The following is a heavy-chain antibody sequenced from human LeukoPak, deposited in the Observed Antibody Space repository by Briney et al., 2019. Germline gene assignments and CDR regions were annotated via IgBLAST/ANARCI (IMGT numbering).Heavy chain of an antibody. Sequence: ASVKVSCKASGGTFSSYAISWVRQAPGQGLEWMGGIIPIFGTANYAQKFQGRVTITADESTSTAYMELRSLRSDDTAVYYCARGVYGGDGVAEKVGPWDPPSHYWGQGTLVTVSS. V-gene: IGHV1-69*13. J-gene: IGHJ4*02. CDR3: ARGVYGGDGVAEKVGPWDPPSHY. CDR2: IIPIFGTA. CDR1: GGTFSSYA. D-gene: IGHD3-16*01.